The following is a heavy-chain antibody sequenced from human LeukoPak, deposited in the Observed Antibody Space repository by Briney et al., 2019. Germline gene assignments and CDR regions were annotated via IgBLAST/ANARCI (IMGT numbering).Heavy chain of an antibody. CDR1: GLTFSDYY. Sequence: KTGGSLRLSCAASGLTFSDYYMTWIRQAPGKGLEWVSSISGSGTTTYSADSVRGRFTVSRDNAKNSVFLYMNSLRAEDTAVYYCAIQITMIVVVPYFDDWGQGTLVTVSS. J-gene: IGHJ4*02. CDR3: AIQITMIVVVPYFDD. V-gene: IGHV3-11*04. CDR2: ISGSGTTT. D-gene: IGHD3-22*01.